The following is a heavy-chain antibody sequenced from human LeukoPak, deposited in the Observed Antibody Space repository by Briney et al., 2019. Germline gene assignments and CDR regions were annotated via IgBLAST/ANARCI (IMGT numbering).Heavy chain of an antibody. J-gene: IGHJ4*02. D-gene: IGHD3/OR15-3a*01. CDR1: GFTFSSYW. CDR2: INRDGSEK. CDR3: ARVIVGGGGLDH. Sequence: GGSLRLSCAASGFTFSSYWMSWVRQTPERGLEWVANINRDGSEKYFVDSVKGRFTISRDNAKNSLYLQVNGLRDEDTAVYYCARVIVGGGGLDHWGQGTLVTVPS. V-gene: IGHV3-7*05.